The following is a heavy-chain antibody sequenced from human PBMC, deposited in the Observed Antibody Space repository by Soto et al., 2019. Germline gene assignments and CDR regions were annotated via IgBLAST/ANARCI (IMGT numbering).Heavy chain of an antibody. J-gene: IGHJ4*02. Sequence: PSETLSLTCAVYGGSFSGYYWSWIRQPPGKGLEWIGEINNSGSTNYNPSLKSRVTISADTSMNQFSLKLTSLIAADTVMYYCARGSTTEKVDSWGQGILVTVSS. V-gene: IGHV4-34*01. CDR1: GGSFSGYY. CDR3: ARGSTTEKVDS. CDR2: INNSGST.